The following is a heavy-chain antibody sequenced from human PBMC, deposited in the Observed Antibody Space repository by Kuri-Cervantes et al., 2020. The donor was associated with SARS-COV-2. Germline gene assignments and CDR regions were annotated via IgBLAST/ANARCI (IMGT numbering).Heavy chain of an antibody. CDR3: ARAPKSAAGNYYYYGMEV. Sequence: SALVSCKASGGTFSSYAISWVRQAPGQGLEWMGGIIAIFCTANYAQKVQGRVTITADKSTSTAYMELSSLRSQDTAVYYCARAPKSAAGNYYYYGMEVWGQGTTVTVSS. CDR2: IIAIFCTA. D-gene: IGHD6-13*01. J-gene: IGHJ6*02. CDR1: GGTFSSYA. V-gene: IGHV1-69*06.